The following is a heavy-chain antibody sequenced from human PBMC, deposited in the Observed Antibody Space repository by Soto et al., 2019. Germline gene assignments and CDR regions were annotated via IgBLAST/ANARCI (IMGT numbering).Heavy chain of an antibody. Sequence: QVQLQESGPGLVKPSETLSLTCAVSGGSISGYYWSWIRQPPGKRLEWIGYIYYSGYTNYNPSLNMRVTISVDRSKNQFSLELRSVTASDTAVYYCARDSVGSGYDWGQGTLVTVSS. CDR3: ARDSVGSGYD. D-gene: IGHD5-12*01. CDR1: GGSISGYY. V-gene: IGHV4-59*01. J-gene: IGHJ4*02. CDR2: IYYSGYT.